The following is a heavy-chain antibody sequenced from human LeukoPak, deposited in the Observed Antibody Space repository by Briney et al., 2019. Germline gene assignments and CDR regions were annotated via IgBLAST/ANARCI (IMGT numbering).Heavy chain of an antibody. D-gene: IGHD3-3*01. Sequence: SETLSLICTVSGGSISSYYWRWIRQPPGRGLEWIGYIYYSGSNNYNPSLKSRVTIPVDTSKNQFSLKLSSVTAADTAVYYCAIAYYDFWSGYPIEYYYYYMDVWGKGTTVTVSS. CDR1: GGSISSYY. V-gene: IGHV4-59*01. CDR2: IYYSGSN. J-gene: IGHJ6*03. CDR3: AIAYYDFWSGYPIEYYYYYMDV.